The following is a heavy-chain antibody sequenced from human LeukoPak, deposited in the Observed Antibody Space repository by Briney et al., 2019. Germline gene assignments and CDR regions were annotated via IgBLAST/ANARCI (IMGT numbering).Heavy chain of an antibody. V-gene: IGHV5-51*01. CDR3: AGLRTVMLGELTGNLDY. CDR1: GYSFASYW. Sequence: GESLKISCKGSGYSFASYWIGWVRQMPGKGLEWLGIIYPGDSDTRYSPSFQGQVTISADKSISTAYLQWSSLKASDTAMYHSAGLRTVMLGELTGNLDYWGDGTLVTVSS. J-gene: IGHJ4*01. D-gene: IGHD3-10*02. CDR2: IYPGDSDT.